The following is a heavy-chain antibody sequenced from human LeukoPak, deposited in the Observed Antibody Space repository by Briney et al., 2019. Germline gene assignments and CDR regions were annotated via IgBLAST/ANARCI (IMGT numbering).Heavy chain of an antibody. CDR2: IYYSGST. CDR1: GGSISSYY. J-gene: IGHJ5*02. D-gene: IGHD3-10*01. CDR3: ARKRRSPVDLWFGGEFDP. Sequence: PSETLSLTCTVSGGSISSYYWSWIRQPPGKGLEWIGYIYYSGSTNYNPSLKSRVIISVDTSKNQFSLKLSSVTAADTAVYYCARKRRSPVDLWFGGEFDPWGQGTLVTVSS. V-gene: IGHV4-59*01.